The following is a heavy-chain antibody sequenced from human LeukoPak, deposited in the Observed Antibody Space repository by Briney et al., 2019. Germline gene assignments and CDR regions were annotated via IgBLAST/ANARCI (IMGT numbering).Heavy chain of an antibody. CDR1: GFNFANHA. D-gene: IGHD2-21*02. J-gene: IGHJ4*02. CDR2: ISGGWDIT. Sequence: GGSLRLSRSASGFNFANHAMSGLRQTPGKGRDGVSAISGGWDITYFPASVTGPFNHFRDNSKDTLFLQVHSRRPGDTAVYYCVREDTPATANYWGQGTLVTISS. V-gene: IGHV3-23*01. CDR3: VREDTPATANY.